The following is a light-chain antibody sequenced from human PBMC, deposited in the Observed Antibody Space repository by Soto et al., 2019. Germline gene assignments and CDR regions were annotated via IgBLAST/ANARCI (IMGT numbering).Light chain of an antibody. Sequence: QSALTQPPSASGSPGQSVTISCTGTSSDVGGYNYVSWYQHHPGKAPRLVIYEVSKRPSGVPDRFSGSKSGNTASLTVSGLQAEDEADYYCSSYAGSNIGVFGGGTKPTVL. CDR1: SSDVGGYNY. CDR3: SSYAGSNIGV. J-gene: IGLJ3*02. CDR2: EVS. V-gene: IGLV2-8*01.